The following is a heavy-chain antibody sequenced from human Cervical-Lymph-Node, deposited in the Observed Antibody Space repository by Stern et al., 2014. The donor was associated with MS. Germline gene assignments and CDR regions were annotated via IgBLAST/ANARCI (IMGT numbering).Heavy chain of an antibody. CDR1: GFTFYTYS. CDR3: TRSKYTSDWYNSLDY. D-gene: IGHD6-19*01. V-gene: IGHV3-48*01. Sequence: VQLVQSGGALVQPGGSLTLSCVVSGFTFYTYSMNWVRQAPGKGLEWVSHITSSSGSSYYAESVKGRFTISRDNAKNSLYLQMSSLRVEDTAVYFCTRSKYTSDWYNSLDYWGQGTLVVVS. CDR2: ITSSSGSS. J-gene: IGHJ4*02.